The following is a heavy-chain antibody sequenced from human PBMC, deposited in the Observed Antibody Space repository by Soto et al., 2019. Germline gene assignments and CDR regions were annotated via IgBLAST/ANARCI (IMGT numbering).Heavy chain of an antibody. CDR2: IYSGGET. Sequence: AGGSLRLSCAASGFTVSISYMSWVRHVPGKGLEWVSIIYSGGETYYADSAKGRFTISRDISKNTLHLQMSSLRAEDTAVYYCARRKFCSSTTCFDYWGRGTLVTVSS. V-gene: IGHV3-66*01. CDR1: GFTVSISY. D-gene: IGHD2-2*01. CDR3: ARRKFCSSTTCFDY. J-gene: IGHJ4*02.